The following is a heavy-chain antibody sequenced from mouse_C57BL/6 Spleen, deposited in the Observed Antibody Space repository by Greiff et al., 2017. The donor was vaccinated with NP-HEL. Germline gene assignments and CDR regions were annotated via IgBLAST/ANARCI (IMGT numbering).Heavy chain of an antibody. J-gene: IGHJ4*01. CDR1: GYTFTSYW. CDR3: ARPLFTTVVEDYAMDY. V-gene: IGHV1-69*01. Sequence: QVQLQQPGAELVMPGASVKLSCKASGYTFTSYWMHWVKQRPGQGLEWIGEIDPSDSYTNYNQKFKGKATLTVDQSSSTAYMQLNSLTSEDSAVYYCARPLFTTVVEDYAMDYWGQGTSVTVSS. D-gene: IGHD1-1*01. CDR2: IDPSDSYT.